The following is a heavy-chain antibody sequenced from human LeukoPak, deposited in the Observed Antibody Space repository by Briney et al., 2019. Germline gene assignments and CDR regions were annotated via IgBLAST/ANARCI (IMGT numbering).Heavy chain of an antibody. J-gene: IGHJ2*01. D-gene: IGHD3-22*01. CDR3: ARGGPYYYDSSEEKSGYFDL. CDR1: GFTFSSYG. Sequence: QTGGSLRLSCAASGFTFSSYGMHWVRQAPGKGLEWVAFIRYDGSNKYYADSVKGRFTISRDNSKNTLYLQMNSLRSEDTAVYYCARGGPYYYDSSEEKSGYFDLWGRGTLVTVSS. V-gene: IGHV3-30*02. CDR2: IRYDGSNK.